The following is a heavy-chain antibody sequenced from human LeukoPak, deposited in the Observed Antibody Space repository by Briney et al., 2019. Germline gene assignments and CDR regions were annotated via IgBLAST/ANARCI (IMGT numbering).Heavy chain of an antibody. CDR3: ARVGLNCSSTSCSAFDI. CDR1: GGSFSGYY. V-gene: IGHV4-34*01. D-gene: IGHD2-2*01. CDR2: INHSGST. J-gene: IGHJ3*02. Sequence: PSETLSLTCAVYGGSFSGYYWSWIRQPPGKGLEWIGEINHSGSTNYNPSLQSRVTISVDTSKNQFSLKLSSVTAADTAVYYCARVGLNCSSTSCSAFDIWGQGTMVTVSS.